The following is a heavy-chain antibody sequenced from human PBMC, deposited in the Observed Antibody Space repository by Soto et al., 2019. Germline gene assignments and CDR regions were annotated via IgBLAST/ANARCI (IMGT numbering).Heavy chain of an antibody. V-gene: IGHV4-59*01. CDR2: IYYSGST. J-gene: IGHJ4*02. D-gene: IGHD3-16*02. Sequence: SETLSLTCTVSGGSISSYYWSWIRQPPGKGLEWIGYIYYSGSTNYNPSLKSRVTISVDTSKNQFSLKLSSVTAADTAVYYCARGGQRYYDYVWGSYRFDYWGQGTLVTVSS. CDR1: GGSISSYY. CDR3: ARGGQRYYDYVWGSYRFDY.